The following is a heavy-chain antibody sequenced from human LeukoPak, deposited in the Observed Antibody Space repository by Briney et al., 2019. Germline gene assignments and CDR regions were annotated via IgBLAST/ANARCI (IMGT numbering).Heavy chain of an antibody. J-gene: IGHJ5*02. CDR3: AKGAAAGLVDWFDP. CDR1: GFTFNNYA. D-gene: IGHD6-13*01. CDR2: MTGYGAA. V-gene: IGHV3-23*01. Sequence: GGSLRLSCAASGFTFNNYAMMWVRQAPGKGLQWVSTMTGYGAAYYADSGEGRFILSRDISKNTLYLQMYSLRAEHTAVYYCAKGAAAGLVDWFDPWGPGTLVTVSS.